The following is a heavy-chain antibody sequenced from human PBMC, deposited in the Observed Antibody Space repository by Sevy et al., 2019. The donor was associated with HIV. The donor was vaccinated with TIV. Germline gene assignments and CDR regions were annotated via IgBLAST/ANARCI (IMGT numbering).Heavy chain of an antibody. CDR1: GFTFSSYS. Sequence: GGSLRLSCAASGFTFSSYSMNWVRQAPGKGLEWVSSISSSSSYIYYADSVKGRFTISRDNAKNSLYLQMNSLRAEDTAVYYCARGTRGIAAAGTPGSYGMDVWGQGTTVTVSS. CDR2: ISSSSSYI. D-gene: IGHD6-13*01. J-gene: IGHJ6*02. CDR3: ARGTRGIAAAGTPGSYGMDV. V-gene: IGHV3-21*01.